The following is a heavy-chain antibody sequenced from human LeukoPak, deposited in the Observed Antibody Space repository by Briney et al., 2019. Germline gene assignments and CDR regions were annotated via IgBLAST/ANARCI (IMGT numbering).Heavy chain of an antibody. CDR3: ARDRSVLTGYVYFDY. D-gene: IGHD3-9*01. CDR1: GFTFSSYE. CDR2: VSSSGSTI. J-gene: IGHJ4*02. V-gene: IGHV3-48*03. Sequence: PGGSLRLSCAASGFTFSSYEMNWVRQAPGKGLEWVSYVSSSGSTIYYADSVKGRFTISRDNAKNSLYLQMNSLRAEDTAVYYCARDRSVLTGYVYFDYWGQGTLVTLSS.